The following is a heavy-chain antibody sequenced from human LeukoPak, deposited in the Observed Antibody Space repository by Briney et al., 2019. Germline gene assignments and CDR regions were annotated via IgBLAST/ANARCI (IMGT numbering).Heavy chain of an antibody. D-gene: IGHD6-13*01. V-gene: IGHV3-7*05. CDR3: ARDWGAAGLWDY. CDR1: GFTFSNYW. Sequence: GRSLRLSCASSGFTFSNYWMSWVRQAPGKGLEWVANIKEDGSEKDYVDSVKGRFTISRDNAKNSLYLQMNSLRAEDTAIYYCARDWGAAGLWDYWGQGTLVTVSS. J-gene: IGHJ4*02. CDR2: IKEDGSEK.